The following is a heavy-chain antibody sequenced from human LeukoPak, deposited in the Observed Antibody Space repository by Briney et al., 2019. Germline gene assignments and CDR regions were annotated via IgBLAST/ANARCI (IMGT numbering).Heavy chain of an antibody. V-gene: IGHV3-23*01. J-gene: IGHJ6*01. CDR2: ISGSGDNT. CDR3: AKMKGHPLPKYYMDV. D-gene: IGHD1-26*01. CDR1: GFTFSGFA. Sequence: GGSLRLSCAASGFTFSGFAMSWVRRPPGKGLEWVSGISGSGDNTLYADSVKGRFTISRDNSKNTLYLEINSLRAEDTAIYYCAKMKGHPLPKYYMDVWGQGTTATVSS.